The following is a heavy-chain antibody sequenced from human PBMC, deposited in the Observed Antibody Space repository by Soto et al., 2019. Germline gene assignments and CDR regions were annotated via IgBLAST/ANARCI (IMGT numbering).Heavy chain of an antibody. J-gene: IGHJ5*02. D-gene: IGHD2-2*01. V-gene: IGHV4-34*01. CDR2: INHSGST. Sequence: QVQLQQWGAGLLKPSETLSLTCAVYGGSFSGYYWSWIRQPPGKGLEWIGEINHSGSTNYNPSLKSRVTISVDTSKNQFSLKLSSVTAADTAVYDCARVGDIVLVPAAIGGWFDPWGQGTLVTVSS. CDR3: ARVGDIVLVPAAIGGWFDP. CDR1: GGSFSGYY.